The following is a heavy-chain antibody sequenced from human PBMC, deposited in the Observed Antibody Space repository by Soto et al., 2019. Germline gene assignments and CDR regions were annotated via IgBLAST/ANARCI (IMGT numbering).Heavy chain of an antibody. Sequence: QVQLQESGPGLVKPSQTLSLTCTVSGGSISSGGYYWSWIRQHPGKGLEWIGYIYYSGSTYYNPSLKSRVTISVDTSKNQFSLKLSSVTAADTAVYYCARTEDYGSGSYHYYYGMDVWGQGTTVTVSS. CDR3: ARTEDYGSGSYHYYYGMDV. CDR1: GGSISSGGYY. D-gene: IGHD3-10*01. CDR2: IYYSGST. J-gene: IGHJ6*02. V-gene: IGHV4-31*03.